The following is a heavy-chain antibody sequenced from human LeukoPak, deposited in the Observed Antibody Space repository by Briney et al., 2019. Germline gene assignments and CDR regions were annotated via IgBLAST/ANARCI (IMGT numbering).Heavy chain of an antibody. J-gene: IGHJ4*02. V-gene: IGHV1-2*02. D-gene: IGHD5-12*01. CDR2: INPKIGGT. Sequence: ASVKVSCKASGYTFAGYYMHWVRQAPGQGLEWMGWINPKIGGTNYAQKFQGRVTMTEDTSTDTAYMELSSLRSEDTAVYYCATVVLYSGYYFDYWGQGTLVTVSS. CDR1: GYTFAGYY. CDR3: ATVVLYSGYYFDY.